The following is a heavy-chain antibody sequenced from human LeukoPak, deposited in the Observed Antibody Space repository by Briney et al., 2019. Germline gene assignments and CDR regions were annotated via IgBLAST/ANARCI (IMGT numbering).Heavy chain of an antibody. V-gene: IGHV3-21*01. J-gene: IGHJ3*01. CDR3: ARDREMGTIRNGFDV. CDR2: ISTSSSYI. D-gene: IGHD5-24*01. Sequence: GGSLRLSCAASGFTFTTYAMTWVRQAPGKGLEWVSSISTSSSYIYYADSVKGRFTVSRDNAKNSLFLQMNSLRAVDTALYYCARDREMGTIRNGFDVWGQGTIVSVSS. CDR1: GFTFTTYA.